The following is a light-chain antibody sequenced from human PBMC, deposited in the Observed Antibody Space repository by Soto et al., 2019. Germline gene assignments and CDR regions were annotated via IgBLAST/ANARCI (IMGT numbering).Light chain of an antibody. Sequence: EIMLTQSPGTLSLSPGGRATLSCRASQSVSSSSLSWYQQKPGQAPRLLIYGASNRATGIPDRFSGSGSGTDFTLTISRLEPEDFAVYYCQQYGSSGTFGQGTKVDIK. J-gene: IGKJ1*01. CDR2: GAS. CDR1: QSVSSSS. CDR3: QQYGSSGT. V-gene: IGKV3-20*01.